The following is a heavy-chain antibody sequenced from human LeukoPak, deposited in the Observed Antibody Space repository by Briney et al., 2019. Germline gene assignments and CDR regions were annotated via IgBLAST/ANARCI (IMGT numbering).Heavy chain of an antibody. CDR1: GGSISSNNW. J-gene: IGHJ4*02. D-gene: IGHD1-14*01. V-gene: IGHV4-4*02. CDR2: IYHSGST. Sequence: SETLSLTCAVSGGSISSNNWWSWVRQPPGKGLEWIGEIYHSGSTNYNPSLKSRVTMSKDTSKNHFSLKLNSVTAADTAVYYCVTRTDWAQGTLVTVSS. CDR3: VTRTD.